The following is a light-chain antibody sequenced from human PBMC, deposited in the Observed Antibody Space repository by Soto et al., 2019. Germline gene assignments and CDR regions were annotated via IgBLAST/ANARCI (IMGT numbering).Light chain of an antibody. CDR2: AAS. CDR1: QSISRS. Sequence: TQSPSTLSASVGDRVTITCRASQSISRSLAWYQQKPGQSPRLLFYAASSRATGVPDRFSGSGSGTDFTLTISRLEPEDFAVYYCQLYGGSHMFSFGQGTKLEIK. J-gene: IGKJ2*01. CDR3: QLYGGSHMFS. V-gene: IGKV3-20*01.